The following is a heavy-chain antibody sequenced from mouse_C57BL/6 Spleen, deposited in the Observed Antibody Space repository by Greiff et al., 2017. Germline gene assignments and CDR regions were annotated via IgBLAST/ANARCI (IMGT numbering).Heavy chain of an antibody. CDR1: GFTFSSYA. V-gene: IGHV5-4*03. D-gene: IGHD1-1*01. J-gene: IGHJ3*01. CDR3: ARLRYWFAY. Sequence: DVKLVESGGGLVKPGGSLKLSCAASGFTFSSYAMSWVRQTPEKRLEWVATISDGGSYTYYPDNVKGRFTISRDNAKNNLYLQMSHLKSEDTAMYYCARLRYWFAYWGQGTLVTVSA. CDR2: ISDGGSYT.